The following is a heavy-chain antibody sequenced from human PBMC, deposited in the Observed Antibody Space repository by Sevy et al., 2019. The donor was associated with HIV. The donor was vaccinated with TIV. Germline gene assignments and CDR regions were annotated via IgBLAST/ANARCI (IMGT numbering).Heavy chain of an antibody. J-gene: IGHJ4*02. Sequence: SETLSLTCTVSGGSITSLYWNWIRQPPGKGLEWIANIYYNGHINYNPSLKSRVTFTLDTSKNQVSLGLSSVTAADTAMYYCAGENAWGRGYSWGQGTLVTVSS. V-gene: IGHV4-59*08. CDR1: GGSITSLY. D-gene: IGHD1-26*01. CDR2: IYYNGHI. CDR3: AGENAWGRGYS.